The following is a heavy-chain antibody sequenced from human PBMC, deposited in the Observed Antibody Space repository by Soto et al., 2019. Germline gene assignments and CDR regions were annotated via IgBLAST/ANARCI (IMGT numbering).Heavy chain of an antibody. CDR3: ATDRVRGRFGESSFDV. D-gene: IGHD3-10*01. CDR2: ISWNTYTI. CDR1: GFTFDDYA. V-gene: IGHV3-9*01. Sequence: EVQLVESGGGLVQPGRSLRLSCAASGFTFDDYAMHWVRQAPGKGLEWVSGISWNTYTIDYADSVKGRFTISRDNAKNSLYLQMNSLRAEDTALYSCATDRVRGRFGESSFDVWGQGTMVTVSS. J-gene: IGHJ3*01.